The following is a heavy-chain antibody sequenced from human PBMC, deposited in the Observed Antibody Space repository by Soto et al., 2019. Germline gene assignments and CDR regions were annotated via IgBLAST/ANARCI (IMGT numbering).Heavy chain of an antibody. CDR1: GFTFSSYA. D-gene: IGHD3-9*01. CDR2: ISGSGGST. J-gene: IGHJ6*02. CDR3: AKDQYNYDILSNGYYYGMDV. V-gene: IGHV3-23*01. Sequence: GGSLRLSCAASGFTFSSYAMSWVRQAPGKGLEWVSAISGSGGSTYYADSVKGRFTISRDNSKNTLYLQMNSLRAEDTAVYYCAKDQYNYDILSNGYYYGMDVWGPGTKVTVSS.